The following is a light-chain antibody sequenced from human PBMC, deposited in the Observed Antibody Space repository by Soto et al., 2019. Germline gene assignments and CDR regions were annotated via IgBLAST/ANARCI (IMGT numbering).Light chain of an antibody. V-gene: IGKV1-9*01. Sequence: DIEMTQSPSSVSASVGDRFTITCRASQGISNFLAWYQQKPGKAPKPLIYAASTLQSGVPSRFSGSGYGTDFSLTISSLQTEDFATYYCLQLARYPLPFGGGTKVDIK. CDR1: QGISNF. J-gene: IGKJ4*01. CDR2: AAS. CDR3: LQLARYPLP.